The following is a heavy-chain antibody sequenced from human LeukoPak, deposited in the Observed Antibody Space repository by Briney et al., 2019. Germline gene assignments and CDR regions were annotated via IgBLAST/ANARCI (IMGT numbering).Heavy chain of an antibody. D-gene: IGHD3-16*01. V-gene: IGHV5-51*01. CDR3: ARRGGLTDAFDI. Sequence: GESLQISCKGSGYTFTSYWIAWGRQLPGKGLEGMGIIYPGDSDTRYSPSFQGQVTISADKSISTAYLQWSSLKASDTAMYYCARRGGLTDAFDIWGQGTMVTVSS. CDR2: IYPGDSDT. CDR1: GYTFTSYW. J-gene: IGHJ3*02.